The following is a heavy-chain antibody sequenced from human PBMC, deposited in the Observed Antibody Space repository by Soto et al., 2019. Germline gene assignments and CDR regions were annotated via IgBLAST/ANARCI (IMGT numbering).Heavy chain of an antibody. V-gene: IGHV1-69*13. CDR1: GGTFGSYA. D-gene: IGHD3-3*01. CDR2: IIPIFGSA. J-gene: IGHJ4*02. Sequence: GASVKVSCKASGGTFGSYAVTWVRQAPGQGPEWMGGIIPIFGSANHAQKFQGRVTITADESTSTAYMELTSLRSEDTAVYYCARGHWTLERLLYGFDYWGQGTLVTVSS. CDR3: ARGHWTLERLLYGFDY.